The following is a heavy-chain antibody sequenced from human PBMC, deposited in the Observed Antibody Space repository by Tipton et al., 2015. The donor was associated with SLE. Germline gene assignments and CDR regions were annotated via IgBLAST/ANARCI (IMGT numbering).Heavy chain of an antibody. Sequence: GSLRLSCAASGFTFSSYSMNWVRQAPGKGLEWVSYISSSSSTIYYADSVKGRFTISRDNAKNSLYLQMNSLRAEDTAVYYCARDLGYWGQGTLVTVSS. V-gene: IGHV3-48*01. J-gene: IGHJ4*02. CDR1: GFTFSSYS. CDR3: ARDLGY. CDR2: ISSSSSTI.